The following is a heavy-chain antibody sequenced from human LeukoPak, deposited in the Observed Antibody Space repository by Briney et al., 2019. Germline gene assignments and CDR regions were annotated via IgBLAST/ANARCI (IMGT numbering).Heavy chain of an antibody. J-gene: IGHJ4*02. CDR2: VQRNGHT. CDR1: VLSMSTCF. Sequence: SDTLSLTCSLSVLSMSTCFGTWLPQPAGKGLEWVVRVQRNGHTHFRPSRKSRVIISHDTSDNQFSLKLNSVAEADTAVYYCARGDNYYNDRGYYCHLDFWGRGLLVPVSS. V-gene: IGHV4-4*07. D-gene: IGHD3-22*01. CDR3: ARGDNYYNDRGYYCHLDF.